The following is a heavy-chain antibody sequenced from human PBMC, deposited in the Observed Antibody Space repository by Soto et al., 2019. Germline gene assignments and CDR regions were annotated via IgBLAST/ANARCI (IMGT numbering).Heavy chain of an antibody. CDR2: ISYDGSNK. Sequence: GSLRLSCAASGFTFSSYAMHWVRQAPGKGLEWVAVISYDGSNKYYADSVKGRFTISRDNSKNTLYLQMNSLRAEDTAVYYCARDSDKEGMDVWGQGTTVTVSS. D-gene: IGHD2-15*01. CDR1: GFTFSSYA. CDR3: ARDSDKEGMDV. V-gene: IGHV3-30-3*01. J-gene: IGHJ6*02.